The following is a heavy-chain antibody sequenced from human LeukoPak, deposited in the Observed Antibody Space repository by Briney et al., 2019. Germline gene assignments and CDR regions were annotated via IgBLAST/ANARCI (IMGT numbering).Heavy chain of an antibody. Sequence: GSSVKVSCKASGGTFSSYAISWVRQAPGQGLEWMGRIIPIFGTANYAQKFQGRVTITTDESTSTACMELSSLRSEDTAVYYCARDTDNVIVGAYKLDYWGQGTLVTVSS. V-gene: IGHV1-69*05. J-gene: IGHJ4*02. CDR3: ARDTDNVIVGAYKLDY. CDR1: GGTFSSYA. CDR2: IIPIFGTA. D-gene: IGHD1-26*01.